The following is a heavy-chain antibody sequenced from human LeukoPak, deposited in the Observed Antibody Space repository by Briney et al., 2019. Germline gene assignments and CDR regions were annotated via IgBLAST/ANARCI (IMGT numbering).Heavy chain of an antibody. Sequence: GGSLRLSCAASGFTFDDYAMHWVRQAPGKGLEWVSGISWNSGSIGYADSVKGRFTISRDNAKNSLYLQMNSLRAEDTALYYCAKDIRITMVRGPSGAFDIWGQGTMVTVSS. CDR1: GFTFDDYA. D-gene: IGHD3-10*01. CDR3: AKDIRITMVRGPSGAFDI. J-gene: IGHJ3*02. CDR2: ISWNSGSI. V-gene: IGHV3-9*01.